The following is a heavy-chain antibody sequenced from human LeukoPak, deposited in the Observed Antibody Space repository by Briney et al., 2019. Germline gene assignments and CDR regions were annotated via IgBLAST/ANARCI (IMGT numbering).Heavy chain of an antibody. CDR1: GGSINTYF. V-gene: IGHV4-59*08. CDR2: MYYSGST. D-gene: IGHD3-10*01. Sequence: SETLSLTCAVSGGSINTYFWSWIRQPPGKGLEWIGYMYYSGSTNYNPSLKSRATISMDTSKNQFSLELNSVTAADTAVYYCARQIAWGVGRFDYWGQGTLATVSA. J-gene: IGHJ4*02. CDR3: ARQIAWGVGRFDY.